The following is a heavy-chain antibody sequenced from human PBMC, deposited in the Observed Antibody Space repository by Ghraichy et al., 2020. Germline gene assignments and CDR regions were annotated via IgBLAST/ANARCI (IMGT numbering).Heavy chain of an antibody. CDR2: ITGSSITI. CDR3: ARLPVPRSAAVGDWYLDL. J-gene: IGHJ2*01. Sequence: GGSLRLSCERSGFSFSDYSMIWVRLTPRKALEWVSYITGSSITIFYTDSVKGRFTISRDNAKNSLYLKMNSRRAEDTAVYYCARLPVPRSAAVGDWYLDLWGRGTRVTGSS. V-gene: IGHV3-48*01. D-gene: IGHD6-13*01. CDR1: GFSFSDYS.